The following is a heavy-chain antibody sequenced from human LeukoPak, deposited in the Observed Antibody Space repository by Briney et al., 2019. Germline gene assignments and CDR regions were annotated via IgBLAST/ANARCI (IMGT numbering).Heavy chain of an antibody. CDR2: ISSSSYI. Sequence: GGSLRLSCAASGFTFSSYSMNWVRQAPGKGLEWVSSISSSSYIYYADSVKGRFTISRDNAKNSLYLQMNSLRAEDTAVYYCARDRPYYDFWSGYYHYYYGMDVWGQGTTVTVSS. D-gene: IGHD3-3*01. V-gene: IGHV3-21*01. CDR3: ARDRPYYDFWSGYYHYYYGMDV. J-gene: IGHJ6*02. CDR1: GFTFSSYS.